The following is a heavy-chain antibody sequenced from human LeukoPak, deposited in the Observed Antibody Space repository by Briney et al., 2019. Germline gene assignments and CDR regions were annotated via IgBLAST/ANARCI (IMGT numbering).Heavy chain of an antibody. CDR3: ARHRSGWYNDY. CDR2: IYTSGST. CDR1: GGSISSGSYY. V-gene: IGHV4-61*02. J-gene: IGHJ4*02. D-gene: IGHD6-19*01. Sequence: SETLSLTCTVSGGSISSGSYYWSWIRQPAGKGLEWIGRIYTSGSTNYNPSFKSRVTISVDTSKNQFSLKLSSVTAADTAVYYCARHRSGWYNDYWGQGTLVTVSS.